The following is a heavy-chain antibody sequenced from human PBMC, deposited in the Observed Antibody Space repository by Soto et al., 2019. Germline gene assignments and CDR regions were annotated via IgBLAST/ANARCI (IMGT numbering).Heavy chain of an antibody. CDR2: IIPIYGTA. CDR3: ARVQAATGFDY. Sequence: AVKVSCKASSYTVTSYGIGGVRQAPGQGLEWMGWIIPIYGTANYAQKFQGRVTITADESTSTAYMELSSLRSEDTALYYCARVQAATGFDYWGQGTLVTVSA. D-gene: IGHD6-25*01. CDR1: SYTVTSYG. V-gene: IGHV1-69*13. J-gene: IGHJ4*02.